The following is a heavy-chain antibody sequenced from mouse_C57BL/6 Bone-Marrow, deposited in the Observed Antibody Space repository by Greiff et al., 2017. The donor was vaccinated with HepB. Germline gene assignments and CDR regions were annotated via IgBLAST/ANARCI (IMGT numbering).Heavy chain of an antibody. V-gene: IGHV1-59*01. J-gene: IGHJ2*01. CDR1: GYTFTSYW. Sequence: QVQLQQPGAELVRPGTSVKLSCKASGYTFTSYWMHWVKPRPGQGLEWIGVIDPSDSYTNYNQKFKGKATLTVDTSSSTAYMQLSSLTSEDSAVYYCARFSTVVAPYYFDYWGQGTTLTVSS. D-gene: IGHD1-1*01. CDR2: IDPSDSYT. CDR3: ARFSTVVAPYYFDY.